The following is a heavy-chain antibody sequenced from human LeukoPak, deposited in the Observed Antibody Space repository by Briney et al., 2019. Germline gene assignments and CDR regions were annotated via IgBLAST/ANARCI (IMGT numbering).Heavy chain of an antibody. Sequence: SVKVSCKASGGTFSSYAISWVRQAPGQGLEWMGGIIPIFGTANYAQKFQGRVTITADESTSTAYMELSSLRSEDTAVYYCARAHDATGYPRNAFDIWGQGTVVTVSS. CDR1: GGTFSSYA. D-gene: IGHD3-9*01. J-gene: IGHJ3*02. CDR3: ARAHDATGYPRNAFDI. V-gene: IGHV1-69*13. CDR2: IIPIFGTA.